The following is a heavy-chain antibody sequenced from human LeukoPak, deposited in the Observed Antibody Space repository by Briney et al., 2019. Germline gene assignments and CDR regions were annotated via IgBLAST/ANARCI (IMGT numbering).Heavy chain of an antibody. CDR3: ARGRFEAVTTDYCFDY. D-gene: IGHD4-17*01. V-gene: IGHV4-59*01. CDR1: GGSISSYY. J-gene: IGHJ4*02. Sequence: PSETLSPTCTVSGGSISSYYWSWIRQPPGKGLEWIGYIYYSGSTNYNPSLKSRVTISVDTSKNQFSLKLSSVTAADTAVYYCARGRFEAVTTDYCFDYWGQGTLVTVSS. CDR2: IYYSGST.